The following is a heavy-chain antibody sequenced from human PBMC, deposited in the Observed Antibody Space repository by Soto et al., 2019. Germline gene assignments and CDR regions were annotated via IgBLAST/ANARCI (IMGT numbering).Heavy chain of an antibody. CDR1: GYTFTSYY. J-gene: IGHJ1*01. CDR2: INPSGGST. D-gene: IGHD2-15*01. Sequence: GASVKVSCKASGYTFTSYYMHWVRQAPGQGLEWMGIINPSGGSTSYAQKFQGRVTMTRDTSTSTVYMELSSLRSEDTAVYYCARVPDCSGGSCLRYFQHWGQGTLVTVSS. CDR3: ARVPDCSGGSCLRYFQH. V-gene: IGHV1-46*01.